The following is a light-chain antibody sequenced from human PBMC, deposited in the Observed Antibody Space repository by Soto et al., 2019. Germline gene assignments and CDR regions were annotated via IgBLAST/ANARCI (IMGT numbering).Light chain of an antibody. CDR1: QSVSRN. CDR2: GAS. Sequence: EVVLTQSPATLSVSPGDRATLSCRASQSVSRNLAWYQQKPGQAPRLLIYGASTRATGVPARFSGSGSATEFTLTISSLQSEDFAVYYCQQYNNWPRTFGQGTKVDIK. CDR3: QQYNNWPRT. V-gene: IGKV3-15*01. J-gene: IGKJ1*01.